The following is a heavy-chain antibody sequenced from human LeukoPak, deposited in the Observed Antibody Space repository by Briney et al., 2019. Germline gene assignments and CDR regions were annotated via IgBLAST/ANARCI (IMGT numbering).Heavy chain of an antibody. V-gene: IGHV1-18*01. CDR3: ARDCSGGSCYSGIPLDY. CDR2: ISAYNGDT. Sequence: ASVKVSCKASGYTFTNYGISWVRQAPGQGLEWMGWISAYNGDTNYAQKLQGRVTMTTDTSTSTAYMELRSLRSDDAAVHYCARDCSGGSCYSGIPLDYWGQGTLVTVSS. CDR1: GYTFTNYG. J-gene: IGHJ4*02. D-gene: IGHD2-15*01.